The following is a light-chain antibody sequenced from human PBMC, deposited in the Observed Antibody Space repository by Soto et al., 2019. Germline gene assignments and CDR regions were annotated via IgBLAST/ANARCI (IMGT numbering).Light chain of an antibody. V-gene: IGKV1-5*03. CDR3: QQYNSSPWT. J-gene: IGKJ1*01. CDR1: QSISSW. CDR2: KAS. Sequence: DIQMTQSPSTLSASVGDRVTITCRASQSISSWLAWYQQKPGKAPKVMIYKASSLESGVPSRFSGSGSGTDFTLTISSLQPDDFATYYCQQYNSSPWTLCQGTKVEMK.